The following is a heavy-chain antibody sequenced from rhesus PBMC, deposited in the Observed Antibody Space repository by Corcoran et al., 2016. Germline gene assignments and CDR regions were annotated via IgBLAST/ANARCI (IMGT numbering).Heavy chain of an antibody. J-gene: IGHJ2*01. Sequence: QVKLQQWGEGLVKPSETLSLTCAVYGGSISGYYYWSWIRQPPGKGLESIGYIYGNSASTNYNPSSTNRVTSSKDTSKNHFSLKLSSVTAADTAVYYCARYDGSGWYYWYFDRWGPGTPITISS. D-gene: IGHD6-31*01. V-gene: IGHV4-73*01. CDR3: ARYDGSGWYYWYFDR. CDR1: GGSISGYYY. CDR2: IYGNSAST.